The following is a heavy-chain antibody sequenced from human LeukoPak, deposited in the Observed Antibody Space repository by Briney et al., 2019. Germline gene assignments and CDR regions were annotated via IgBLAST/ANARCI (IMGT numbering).Heavy chain of an antibody. J-gene: IGHJ4*02. Sequence: GGSLRLSCAASGFTVNSNYVSWVRQAPGKGLEWVSVIYSDGGTFYTDPVKGRFTISRDSSKNTLYLQMNSLRVEDTAVYYCARDSSGPGYWGQGTLVTVSS. CDR1: GFTVNSNY. CDR3: ARDSSGPGY. V-gene: IGHV3-53*01. CDR2: IYSDGGT. D-gene: IGHD6-19*01.